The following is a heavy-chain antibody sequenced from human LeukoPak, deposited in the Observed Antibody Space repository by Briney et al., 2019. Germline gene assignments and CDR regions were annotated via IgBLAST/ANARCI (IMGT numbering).Heavy chain of an antibody. CDR2: INHSGST. V-gene: IGHV4-34*01. CDR3: ARGPFRYSYGYRDYYYGMDV. D-gene: IGHD5-18*01. CDR1: GGSFSGYY. J-gene: IGHJ6*02. Sequence: PSETLSLTCAVYGGSFSGYYWSWIRQPPGKGLEWIGEINHSGSTNYNPSLKSRVTISVDTSKNQFSLKLSSVTAADTAVYYCARGPFRYSYGYRDYYYGMDVWGQGTTVTVSS.